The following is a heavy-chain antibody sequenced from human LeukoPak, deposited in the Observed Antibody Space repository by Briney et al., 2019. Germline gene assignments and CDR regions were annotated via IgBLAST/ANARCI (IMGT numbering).Heavy chain of an antibody. CDR1: GFTFSSYW. CDR3: ARHRDSSSSVVYYYYGMGV. CDR2: INSDGSST. Sequence: GGSLRLSCAASGFTFSSYWMHWVRQAPGKGLVWVSRINSDGSSTSYADSVKGRFTISRDNAKNTLYLQMNSLRAEDTALYYCARHRDSSSSVVYYYYGMGVWGQGTTVTVSS. J-gene: IGHJ6*02. D-gene: IGHD6-6*01. V-gene: IGHV3-74*01.